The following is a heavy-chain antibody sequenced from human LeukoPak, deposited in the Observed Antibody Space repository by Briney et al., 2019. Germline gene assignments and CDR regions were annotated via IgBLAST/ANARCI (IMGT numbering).Heavy chain of an antibody. CDR2: INPNSGGT. V-gene: IGHV1-2*02. CDR1: GYTFTGYY. J-gene: IGHJ4*02. CDR3: ARDLTRGSYRPFDY. D-gene: IGHD1-26*01. Sequence: ASVKVSCKASGYTFTGYYMHWVRQAPGQGLEWMGWINPNSGGTNYAQKFQGRVTMTTDTSTSTAYMELRSLRSDDTAVYYCARDLTRGSYRPFDYWGQGSLVTVSS.